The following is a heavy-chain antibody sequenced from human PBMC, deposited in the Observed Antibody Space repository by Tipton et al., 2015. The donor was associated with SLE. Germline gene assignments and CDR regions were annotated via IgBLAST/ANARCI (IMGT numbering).Heavy chain of an antibody. Sequence: SLRLSCAASGFTFSSYSMHWVRQAPGKGLEWLAVISSDGTKKYYADSVKGRFTISRDNSKNMVNLQMNSLRAEDTAVYYCAKDGGVWGRNNWFDPWGQGTLVTVSS. J-gene: IGHJ5*02. CDR2: ISSDGTKK. CDR3: AKDGGVWGRNNWFDP. V-gene: IGHV3-30-3*01. D-gene: IGHD3-16*01. CDR1: GFTFSSYS.